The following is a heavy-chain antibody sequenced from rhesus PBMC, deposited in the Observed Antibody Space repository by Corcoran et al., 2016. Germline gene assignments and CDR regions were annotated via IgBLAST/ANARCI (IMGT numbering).Heavy chain of an antibody. D-gene: IGHD1-20*01. J-gene: IGHJ4*01. V-gene: IGHV4S9*01. CDR3: ARRNKRGFDFDY. CDR2: IYGNRTNT. CDR1: VGSISASYY. Sequence: QVQLQESGPGLVKPSEPLSLTCAVSVGSISASYYWNWIRQPPGKGLGWIGIIYGNRTNTYYHPSLKSRVTISKDTSKNQFFLKLSSVAAADSAVYYCARRNKRGFDFDYWGQGVLVTVSS.